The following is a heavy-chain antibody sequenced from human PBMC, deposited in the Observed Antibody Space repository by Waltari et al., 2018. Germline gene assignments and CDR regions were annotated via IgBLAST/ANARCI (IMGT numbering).Heavy chain of an antibody. D-gene: IGHD7-27*01. CDR2: INPNNGAT. V-gene: IGHV1-2*02. J-gene: IGHJ4*02. Sequence: QVPLVQSGVEVKKPGAAVRVSCKASGYTFTVYYLHWIRQAPGQGPEWMGWINPNNGATHYAQKFQGRVTMTRDTSINTAYLEVTSDDTAVYFCARDRWGESHGYGYWGRGTLVTVSS. CDR3: ARDRWGESHGYGY. CDR1: GYTFTVYY.